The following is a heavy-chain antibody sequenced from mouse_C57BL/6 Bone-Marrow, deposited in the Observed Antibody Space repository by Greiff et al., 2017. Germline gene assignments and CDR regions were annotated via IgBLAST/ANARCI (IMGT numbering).Heavy chain of an antibody. CDR2: ISSGGDYI. CDR1: GFTFSSYA. V-gene: IGHV5-9-1*02. J-gene: IGHJ3*01. D-gene: IGHD1-1*01. CDR3: TRDYYGSRAWFAY. Sequence: DVMLVESGEGLVKPGGSLKLSCAASGFTFSSYAMSWVRQTPEKRLEWVAYISSGGDYIYYADTVKGLFTISRDNARNTLYLQMSSLKSEDTAMYYCTRDYYGSRAWFAYWGQGTLVTVSA.